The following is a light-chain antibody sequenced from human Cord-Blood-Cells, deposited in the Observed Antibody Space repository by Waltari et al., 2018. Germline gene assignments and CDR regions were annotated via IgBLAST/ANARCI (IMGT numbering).Light chain of an antibody. CDR2: WAS. Sequence: DILMTQSPDSLAVSLGERATINSKSSQSVLYSSNNKNYLAWYQQKPGQPPKLLIYWASTREFGVPDRFSGSGSGTDFTLTISSLQAEDVAVYYCQQYYSTPYTFGQGTKLEIK. J-gene: IGKJ2*01. V-gene: IGKV4-1*01. CDR1: QSVLYSSNNKNY. CDR3: QQYYSTPYT.